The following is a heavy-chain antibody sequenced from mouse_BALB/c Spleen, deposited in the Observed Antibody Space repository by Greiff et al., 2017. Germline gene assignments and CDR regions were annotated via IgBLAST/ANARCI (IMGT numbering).Heavy chain of an antibody. D-gene: IGHD2-10*02. J-gene: IGHJ3*01. CDR1: GFTFSSYA. CDR2: ISSGGST. Sequence: EVMLVESGGGLVKPGGSLKLSCAASGFTFSSYAMSWVRQTPEKRLEWVASISSGGSTYYPDSVKGRFTISRDNARNILYLQMSSLRSEDTAMYYCARERYGNYLAWFAYWGQGTLVTVSA. V-gene: IGHV5-6-5*01. CDR3: ARERYGNYLAWFAY.